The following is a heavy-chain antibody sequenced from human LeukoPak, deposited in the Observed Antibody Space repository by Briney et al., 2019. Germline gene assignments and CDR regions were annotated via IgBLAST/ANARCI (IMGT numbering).Heavy chain of an antibody. CDR1: GFIFSHHG. J-gene: IGHJ4*01. V-gene: IGHV3-33*01. Sequence: GGPLRLSCAASGFIFSHHGMHWVRQAPGKGLEWVAVIWSDATNRFYAEPVKGRFTISRDNSQNTVFLQMNSLRVKDTAIYYCARDAQRGFDYSNSLKNWGHGTLVTVSS. D-gene: IGHD4-11*01. CDR3: ARDAQRGFDYSNSLKN. CDR2: IWSDATNR.